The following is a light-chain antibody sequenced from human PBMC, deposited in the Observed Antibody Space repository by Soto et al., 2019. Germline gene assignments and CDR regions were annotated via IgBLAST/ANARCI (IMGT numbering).Light chain of an antibody. CDR2: EVS. J-gene: IGLJ3*02. CDR3: SSYASDITHV. CDR1: SSDVGAYNY. Sequence: QSVLTQPASVSGSPGQSITISCTGSSSDVGAYNYVSWYRQYPGKAPRVIIYEVSDRPSGISNRFSGSKSGNTASLTISGLQAEDEADYYCSSYASDITHVFGGGTKLTVL. V-gene: IGLV2-14*01.